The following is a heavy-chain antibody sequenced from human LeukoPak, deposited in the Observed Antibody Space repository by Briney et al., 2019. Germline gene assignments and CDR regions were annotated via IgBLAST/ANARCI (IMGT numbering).Heavy chain of an antibody. V-gene: IGHV3-7*01. Sequence: PGGSLRLSCAASGFSFSDYWMSWVRQAPGKGLEWVATIRSDGSDKYYVDSVKGRFTISRDNTKNSLSLEINSLRAEDTALYYCARATSADKEDYWGQGTLVTVSS. CDR2: IRSDGSDK. D-gene: IGHD3-3*01. CDR1: GFSFSDYW. J-gene: IGHJ4*02. CDR3: ARATSADKEDY.